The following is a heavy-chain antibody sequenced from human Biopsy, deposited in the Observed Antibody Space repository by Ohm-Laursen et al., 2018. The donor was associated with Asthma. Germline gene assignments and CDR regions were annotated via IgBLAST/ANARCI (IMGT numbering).Heavy chain of an antibody. CDR2: TDPNSGGT. V-gene: IGHV1-2*06. CDR1: GYPFTDYY. J-gene: IGHJ2*01. D-gene: IGHD3-10*01. Sequence: ASVKVSCNASGYPFTDYYVHWVRQAPGQGLEWMGRTDPNSGGTNYAQKFLGRVTMTRDTSVNTAFMVLSRLRSDDTAVYYCARIKIRIGAGTDRYFDLWGRGTLVTVSS. CDR3: ARIKIRIGAGTDRYFDL.